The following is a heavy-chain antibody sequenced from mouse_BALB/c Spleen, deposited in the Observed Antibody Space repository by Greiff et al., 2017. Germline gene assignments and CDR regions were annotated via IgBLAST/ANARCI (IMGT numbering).Heavy chain of an antibody. CDR1: GYTFTDYY. Sequence: EVKLQESGPELVKPGASVKMSCKASGYTFTDYYMDWVKQSHGESFEWIGRVNPYNGGTSYNQKFKGKATLTVDKSSSTAYMELNSLTSEDSAVYYCARKDWDVYYAMDYWGQGTSVTVSS. CDR2: VNPYNGGT. D-gene: IGHD4-1*01. J-gene: IGHJ4*01. V-gene: IGHV1-19*01. CDR3: ARKDWDVYYAMDY.